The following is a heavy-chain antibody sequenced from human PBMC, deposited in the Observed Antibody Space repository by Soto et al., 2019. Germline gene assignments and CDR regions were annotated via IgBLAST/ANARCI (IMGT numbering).Heavy chain of an antibody. CDR3: ARVAVAGTRFDY. Sequence: SETLSLTCAVSGGSISSGGYSWSWIRQPPGKGLEWIGYMYHSGSTYYNPSLKSRVTISIDRSKNQFSLKLSSVTAADTAVYYCARVAVAGTRFDYWGQGTQVTVSS. J-gene: IGHJ4*02. D-gene: IGHD6-19*01. CDR2: MYHSGST. CDR1: GGSISSGGYS. V-gene: IGHV4-30-2*01.